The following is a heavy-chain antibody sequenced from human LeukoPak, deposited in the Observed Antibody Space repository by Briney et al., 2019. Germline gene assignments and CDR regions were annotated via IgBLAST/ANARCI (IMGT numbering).Heavy chain of an antibody. CDR1: GFTFSSYE. CDR2: ISSSGSTR. J-gene: IGHJ4*02. V-gene: IGHV3-48*03. CDR3: ATSRYDSSGYYGIIAY. D-gene: IGHD3-22*01. Sequence: GGSLRLSCAASGFTFSSYEMNWVRQAPGKGLEWVSYISSSGSTRYYADSVKGRFTISRDNAKNSLYLQMNSLRAEDTAVYYCATSRYDSSGYYGIIAYWGQGTLVTVSS.